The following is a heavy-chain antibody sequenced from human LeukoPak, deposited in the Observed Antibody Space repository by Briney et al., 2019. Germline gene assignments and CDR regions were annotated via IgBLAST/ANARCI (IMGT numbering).Heavy chain of an antibody. CDR3: AKAAIAAAFYYFDY. V-gene: IGHV3-30*02. J-gene: IGHJ4*02. D-gene: IGHD6-13*01. CDR1: GFTFSIYG. CDR2: IRYDGSNK. Sequence: PGGSLRLSCAASGFTFSIYGMHWVRQAPGKGLEWVAFIRYDGSNKYYADSVKGRFTISRDNSKNTLYLQMNSQRAEDTAVYYCAKAAIAAAFYYFDYWGQGTLVTVSS.